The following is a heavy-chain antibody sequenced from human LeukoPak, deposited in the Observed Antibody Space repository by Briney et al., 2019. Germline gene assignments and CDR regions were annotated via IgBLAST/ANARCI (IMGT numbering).Heavy chain of an antibody. CDR1: GLKNKFW. V-gene: IGHV3-7*01. J-gene: IGHJ4*02. CDR3: ASQQDLKFDLSSGGDYFDS. Sequence: GGSLRLSCAASGLKNKFWMSWVRQAPGKGLEWVANIKHDGSGKYYVDSVKGRFTISRDNATISVHLQMSRLRAEDSAVYYCASQQDLKFDLSSGGDYFDSWGQGILVTVSS. D-gene: IGHD3-16*01. CDR2: IKHDGSGK.